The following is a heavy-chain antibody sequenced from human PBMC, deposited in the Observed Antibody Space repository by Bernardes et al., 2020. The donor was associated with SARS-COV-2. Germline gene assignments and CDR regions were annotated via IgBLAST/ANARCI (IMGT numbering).Heavy chain of an antibody. CDR3: ARHPRRLQVSGSWFDP. CDR2: IYYTGGT. V-gene: IGHV4-39*01. CDR1: GDSISSSTYY. Sequence: PETLSRTCTVSGDSISSSTYYWGWIRQSPGKGLEWIGSIYYTGGTYYNPSLKGRVTIPVDTSKTQFSLRLSSPTAADAGVYYCARHPRRLQVSGSWFDPWDQGTLVTVSS. D-gene: IGHD1-26*01. J-gene: IGHJ5*02.